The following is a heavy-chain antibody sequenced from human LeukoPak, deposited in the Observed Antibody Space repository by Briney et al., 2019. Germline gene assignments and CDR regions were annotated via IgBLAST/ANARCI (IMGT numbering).Heavy chain of an antibody. CDR1: GDSISSSGYY. CDR3: ARLERSRRHGTQF. V-gene: IGHV4-39*01. Sequence: SETLSLTCTASGDSISSSGYYWGWIRQPPGQGLEWIGSLFYGEPTSYSPSLQSRVIISLDTSRNQFSLKLSSVTAADTAVYYCARLERSRRHGTQFWGQGTLVTVSS. D-gene: IGHD5-24*01. J-gene: IGHJ4*02. CDR2: LFYGEPT.